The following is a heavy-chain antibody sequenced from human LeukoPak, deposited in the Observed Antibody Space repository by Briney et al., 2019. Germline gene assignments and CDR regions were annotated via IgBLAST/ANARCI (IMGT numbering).Heavy chain of an antibody. Sequence: ASVKVSCKASGYTFTSYGISWVRQAPGQGLEWMGWISAYNGNTNYAQKFQGRVTVTADKSTSTAYMELSSLRSEDTAVYYCARGPLTGYSYGYGMDVWGQGTTVTVSS. CDR3: ARGPLTGYSYGYGMDV. J-gene: IGHJ6*02. CDR1: GYTFTSYG. V-gene: IGHV1-18*01. D-gene: IGHD5-18*01. CDR2: ISAYNGNT.